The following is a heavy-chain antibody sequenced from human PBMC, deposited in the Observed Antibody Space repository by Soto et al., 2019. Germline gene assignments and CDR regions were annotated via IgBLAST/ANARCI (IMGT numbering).Heavy chain of an antibody. J-gene: IGHJ3*02. CDR1: GFTFSSYW. CDR2: INKDGSST. D-gene: IGHD2-21*02. V-gene: IGHV3-74*01. Sequence: PGGSLRLSCAASGFTFSSYWMHWVRQAPGKGLVWVSRINKDGSSTNYADSVKGRFTISRDNVKNTLYLQMNSLRAEDTAVYYCARGDCGGDCYSQYSDAFDICGQGTMVTVSS. CDR3: ARGDCGGDCYSQYSDAFDI.